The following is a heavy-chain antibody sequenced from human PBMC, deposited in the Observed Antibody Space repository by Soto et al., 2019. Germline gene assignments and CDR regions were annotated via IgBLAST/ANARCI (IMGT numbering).Heavy chain of an antibody. J-gene: IGHJ4*02. V-gene: IGHV3-23*01. Sequence: EVQLLESGGGLVQPGESLRLSCAASGFTFGSYAMSWVRQTPGKGLELVAAISGRGDNTYYTDSVKGRFTISRDNSRNTLHLQMNRLRAEDTAVYFFAKDLGKCGGRGFVNCGRGIQVTVSS. CDR3: AKDLGKCGGRGFVN. D-gene: IGHD2-15*01. CDR2: ISGRGDNT. CDR1: GFTFGSYA.